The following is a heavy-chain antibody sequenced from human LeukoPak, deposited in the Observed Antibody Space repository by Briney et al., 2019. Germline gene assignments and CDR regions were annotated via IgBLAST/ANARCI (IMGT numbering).Heavy chain of an antibody. D-gene: IGHD3-16*02. CDR3: ARGNYDYVWGSDRYTYNWFDP. J-gene: IGHJ5*02. CDR2: INHSGSS. V-gene: IGHV4-34*01. CDR1: GGSFSGYY. Sequence: SQTLSLTCAVYGGSFSGYYWSWIRQPPGKGLEWIGEINHSGSSNYNPSLKSRVTISVDTSKNQFSLKLSSVTAADTAVYYCARGNYDYVWGSDRYTYNWFDPWGQGTLVTVSS.